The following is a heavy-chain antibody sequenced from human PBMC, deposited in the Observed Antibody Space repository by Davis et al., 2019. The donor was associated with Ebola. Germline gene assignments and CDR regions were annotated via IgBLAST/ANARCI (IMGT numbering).Heavy chain of an antibody. CDR2: IYYSGNP. J-gene: IGHJ4*02. V-gene: IGHV4-59*12. CDR3: ARDKGVAVAGTYNYYFDY. CDR1: GGSISSYY. Sequence: SETLSPTCTVPGGSISSYYWSWIRQPPGKGLEWIGYIYYSGNPNYNPSLKSRVTISVDKSKNQFSLKLSSVTAADTAVYYCARDKGVAVAGTYNYYFDYWGQGTLVTVSS. D-gene: IGHD6-19*01.